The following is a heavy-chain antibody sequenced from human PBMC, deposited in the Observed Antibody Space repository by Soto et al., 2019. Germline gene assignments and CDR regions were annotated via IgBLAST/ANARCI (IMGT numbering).Heavy chain of an antibody. Sequence: PSETLSLTCAFYGGSFSGYYWSWIRQPPGKGLEWTGEINHSGSTNYNPSLKSRVTISVDTSKNQFSLKLSSVTAADTAVYYCTRVGGYYGDYPNFDYWGPGTLVTVSS. V-gene: IGHV4-34*01. CDR3: TRVGGYYGDYPNFDY. CDR1: GGSFSGYY. CDR2: INHSGST. D-gene: IGHD4-17*01. J-gene: IGHJ4*02.